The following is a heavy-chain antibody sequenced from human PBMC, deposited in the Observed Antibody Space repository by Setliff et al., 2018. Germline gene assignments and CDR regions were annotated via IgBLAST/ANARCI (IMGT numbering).Heavy chain of an antibody. J-gene: IGHJ4*02. CDR3: ARTGTYRYFDY. D-gene: IGHD1-1*01. CDR1: GGSISSRTYY. Sequence: KPSETLSLTCNVSGGSISSRTYYWSWIRQPAGKGLGWIGHIYTSWSTNYNPSLKSRVTMSVDTTKNQFSLSLSSVTAADTAVYYCARTGTYRYFDYWGQGTLVTVSS. CDR2: IYTSWST. V-gene: IGHV4-61*09.